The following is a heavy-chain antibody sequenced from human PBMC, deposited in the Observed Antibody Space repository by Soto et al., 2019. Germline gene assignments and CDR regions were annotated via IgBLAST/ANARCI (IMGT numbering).Heavy chain of an antibody. D-gene: IGHD2-21*02. V-gene: IGHV1-2*02. Sequence: VPLVQSGAEVKKPGASVKVSCKDSGYTFTGNYMHWMRKAPGQEPEQLEWIKPRNCDTVYVQKFQGRVTITRDTSISTAYMDLSRLTSDDTAISFCVRGGGVDVVTPTSIVFDYLGQGTLLTVS. J-gene: IGHJ4*02. CDR1: GYTFTGNY. CDR3: VRGGGVDVVTPTSIVFDY. CDR2: IKPRNCDT.